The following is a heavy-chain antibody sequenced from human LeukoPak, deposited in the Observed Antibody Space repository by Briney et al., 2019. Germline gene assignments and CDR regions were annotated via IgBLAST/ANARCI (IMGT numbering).Heavy chain of an antibody. V-gene: IGHV3-23*01. CDR3: AKSIVGVSGFGY. Sequence: GGSLRLSCAASGFIFSNAWMSWVRQAPGKGLEWVSALSASGGSTYYADSVKGRFTISRDNSKNMLYLQMNSLRAEDTAVYYCAKSIVGVSGFGYWGQGALVTVSS. J-gene: IGHJ4*02. CDR1: GFIFSNAW. D-gene: IGHD1-26*01. CDR2: LSASGGST.